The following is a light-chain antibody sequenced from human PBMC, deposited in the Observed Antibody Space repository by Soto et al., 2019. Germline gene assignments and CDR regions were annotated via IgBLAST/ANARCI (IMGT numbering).Light chain of an antibody. CDR1: QGVSDW. Sequence: DIQMTQSPSSVSASVGDSVTITCRASQGVSDWVAWYQQKPGEAPKLLIYGSSSLLSGVPSRFSGTRSGTDFTLTISRLEPEDFAVYYCQQHGSSPITFGQGTRLEIK. CDR3: QQHGSSPIT. V-gene: IGKV1-12*01. CDR2: GSS. J-gene: IGKJ5*01.